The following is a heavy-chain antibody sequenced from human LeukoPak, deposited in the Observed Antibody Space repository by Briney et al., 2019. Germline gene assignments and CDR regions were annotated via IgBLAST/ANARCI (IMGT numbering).Heavy chain of an antibody. V-gene: IGHV1-46*01. CDR2: INPSGGST. Sequence: PGASVKVSCTASGYTFTSYYMHWVRQAPGQGLEWMGIINPSGGSTSYAQKFQGRVTMTRDTSTSTVYMELSSLRSEDTAVYYCAREPQGQQLDYWGQGTLVTVSS. CDR1: GYTFTSYY. CDR3: AREPQGQQLDY. D-gene: IGHD6-13*01. J-gene: IGHJ4*02.